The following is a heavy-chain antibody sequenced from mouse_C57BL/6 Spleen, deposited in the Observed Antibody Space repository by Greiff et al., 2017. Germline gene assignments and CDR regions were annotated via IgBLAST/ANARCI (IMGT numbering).Heavy chain of an antibody. CDR2: ISSGGSYT. Sequence: EVNLVESGGDLVKPGGSLKLSCAASGFTFSSYGMSWVRQTPDKRLEWVATISSGGSYTYYPDSVKGRFTISRDNAKNTLYLQMSSLKSEDTAMYYCARQLTEFDYWGQGTTLTVSS. D-gene: IGHD4-1*01. CDR3: ARQLTEFDY. CDR1: GFTFSSYG. V-gene: IGHV5-6*01. J-gene: IGHJ2*01.